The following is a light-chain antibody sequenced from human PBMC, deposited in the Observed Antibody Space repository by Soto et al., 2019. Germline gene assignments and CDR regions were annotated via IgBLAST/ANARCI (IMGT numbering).Light chain of an antibody. CDR2: KAS. V-gene: IGKV1-5*03. CDR3: QQDNSYSGT. CDR1: QSISSW. Sequence: IQMTQAPSTLSASVGDRVTITCRASQSISSWLAWYQQKPGKAPKLLIYKASSLESGVPSRFRGSGSGTEFTLTISSMQHDDFATYYCQQDNSYSGTFGQGTKVDIK. J-gene: IGKJ1*01.